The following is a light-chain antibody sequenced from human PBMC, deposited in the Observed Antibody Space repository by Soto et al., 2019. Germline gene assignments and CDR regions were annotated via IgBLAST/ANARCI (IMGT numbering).Light chain of an antibody. V-gene: IGKV3-15*01. J-gene: IGKJ5*01. CDR1: QSVSSD. CDR3: QQYNNRPLT. CDR2: GSS. Sequence: EVLLTQSPGTLSLSPGERATLSYRASQSVSSDLAWYQHKPGQAPRLLIYGSSTRATGIPASFSGSGSGTEFTLTISSLQSEDFTVYYCQQYNNRPLTFGQGTRLEIK.